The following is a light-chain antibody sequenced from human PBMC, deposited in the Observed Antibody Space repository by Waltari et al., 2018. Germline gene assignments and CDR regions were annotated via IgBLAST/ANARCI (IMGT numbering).Light chain of an antibody. J-gene: IGLJ2*01. CDR1: SSNLGPGHP. Sequence: QSVLAQPPSVSGAPGQRVTISCTGSSSNLGPGHPVHWYQEFPGTAPKLLIYGDSNRPSGVPDRFSGSKSGTSASLAITGLQAEDEANYYCQSFDTSLGAIFGGGTKVTVL. CDR3: QSFDTSLGAI. V-gene: IGLV1-40*01. CDR2: GDS.